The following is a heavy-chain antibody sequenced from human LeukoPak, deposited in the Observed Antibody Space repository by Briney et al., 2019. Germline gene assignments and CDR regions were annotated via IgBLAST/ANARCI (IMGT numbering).Heavy chain of an antibody. CDR3: ARGDLYYDILTGYRNDAFDI. Sequence: SETLSLTCTVSGGSISSYYWSWIRQPPGKGLERIGEINHSGSTNYNPSLKSRVTISVDTSKNQFSLKLSSVTAADTAVYYCARGDLYYDILTGYRNDAFDIWGQGTMVTVSS. D-gene: IGHD3-9*01. V-gene: IGHV4-34*01. CDR2: INHSGST. J-gene: IGHJ3*02. CDR1: GGSISSYY.